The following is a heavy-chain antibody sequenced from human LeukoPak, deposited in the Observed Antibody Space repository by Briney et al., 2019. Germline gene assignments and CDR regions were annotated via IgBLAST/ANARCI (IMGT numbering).Heavy chain of an antibody. CDR1: GGTFSSYA. D-gene: IGHD2-2*01. CDR2: IIPIFGIA. CDR3: ARVDCSSTSCYGPNYGMDV. V-gene: IGHV1-69*04. Sequence: ASVKVSCKASGGTFSSYANSWVRQAPGQGLEWMGRIIPIFGIANYAQKFQGRVTITADKSTSTAYMELSSLRSEDTAVYYCARVDCSSTSCYGPNYGMDVWGQGTTVTVSS. J-gene: IGHJ6*02.